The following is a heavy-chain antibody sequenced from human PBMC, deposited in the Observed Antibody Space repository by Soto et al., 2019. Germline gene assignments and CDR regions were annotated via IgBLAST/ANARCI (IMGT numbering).Heavy chain of an antibody. D-gene: IGHD3-22*01. Sequence: GASVKVSCKASGYTFTSYGISWVRQAPGQGLEWMGWISAYNGNTNYAQKLQGRVTMTTDTSTSTAYMELRSLRSDDTAVYYCARDLRHYYDSSGYYGAEYFQHWGQGTLVTVSS. V-gene: IGHV1-18*01. J-gene: IGHJ1*01. CDR3: ARDLRHYYDSSGYYGAEYFQH. CDR2: ISAYNGNT. CDR1: GYTFTSYG.